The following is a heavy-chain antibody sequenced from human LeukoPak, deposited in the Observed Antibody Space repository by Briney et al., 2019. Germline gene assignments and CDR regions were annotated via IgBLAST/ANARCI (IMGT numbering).Heavy chain of an antibody. J-gene: IGHJ5*02. Sequence: GSSVKVSCKASGGTFSSYGISWVRQAPGQGLEWMGGNIPIFGTANYAQKFQGRVTITADESTSTAYMDLSSLRSEDTAVYYCARSVGHCSSSSCYPWFDPWGQGTLVTVSS. D-gene: IGHD2-2*01. CDR2: NIPIFGTA. CDR1: GGTFSSYG. V-gene: IGHV1-69*01. CDR3: ARSVGHCSSSSCYPWFDP.